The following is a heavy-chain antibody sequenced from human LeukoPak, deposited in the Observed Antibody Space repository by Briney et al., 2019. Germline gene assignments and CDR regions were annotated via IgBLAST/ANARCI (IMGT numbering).Heavy chain of an antibody. V-gene: IGHV1-69*13. CDR1: GGTFSSYA. Sequence: GASVKVSCKASGGTFSSYAISWVRQAPGQGLEWMGGIIPIFGTANYAQKFQGRVTITADESTSTAYMELSSLRSEDTAVYYCASYYGSGSCTSDYWGQGTLVTVSS. CDR3: ASYYGSGSCTSDY. J-gene: IGHJ4*02. CDR2: IIPIFGTA. D-gene: IGHD3-10*01.